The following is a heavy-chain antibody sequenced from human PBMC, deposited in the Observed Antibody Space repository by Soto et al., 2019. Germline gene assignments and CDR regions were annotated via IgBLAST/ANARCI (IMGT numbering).Heavy chain of an antibody. CDR2: INAGNGNT. CDR3: ARYCSSTSCLQLGAYSYGIDG. J-gene: IGHJ6*02. CDR1: GYTFTSYA. Sequence: ASVKVSCKASGYTFTSYAMHWVRQAPGQRLEWMGSINAGNGNTKYSQKFQGRVTITRDTSASTAYMELSSLRSEDTAVYYCARYCSSTSCLQLGAYSYGIDGWGEVTKVTVCS. V-gene: IGHV1-3*01. D-gene: IGHD2-2*01.